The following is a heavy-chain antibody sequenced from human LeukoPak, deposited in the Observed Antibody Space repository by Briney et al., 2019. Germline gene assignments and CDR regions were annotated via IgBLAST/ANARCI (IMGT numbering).Heavy chain of an antibody. V-gene: IGHV3-23*01. Sequence: QPGGSLRLSCAASGFTFSRYAMSWVRQAPGKGLEWVSALGVSVSGSGGSTYYADSVKGRFTISRDNSKNTLYLQMNSLRAEDTAVYYCAKVQSFRGSGHYTYFDYWGQGTLVTVSS. CDR1: GFTFSRYA. CDR3: AKVQSFRGSGHYTYFDY. D-gene: IGHD2-15*01. CDR2: LGVSVSGSGGST. J-gene: IGHJ4*02.